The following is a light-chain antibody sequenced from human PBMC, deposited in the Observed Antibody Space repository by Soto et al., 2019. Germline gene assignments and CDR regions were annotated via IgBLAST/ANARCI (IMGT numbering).Light chain of an antibody. CDR1: QSVSSSY. CDR3: EQYGSSAYT. V-gene: IGKV3-20*01. Sequence: EIVLTQSPGTLSLSPGEGATLSCRASQSVSSSYLTWYQQKPGQAPRLLISGASSRATGIPDRFSGSASGTDFTLPISRLEPEDFAVYYCEQYGSSAYTFGQGTKLEIK. CDR2: GAS. J-gene: IGKJ2*01.